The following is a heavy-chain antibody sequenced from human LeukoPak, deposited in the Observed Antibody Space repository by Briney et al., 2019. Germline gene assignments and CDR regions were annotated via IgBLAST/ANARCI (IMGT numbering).Heavy chain of an antibody. CDR2: IWYDGSNK. J-gene: IGHJ6*02. V-gene: IGHV3-33*01. Sequence: GGSLRLSCAASGFTFSSYGMHWVRQAPGKGLEWVAVIWYDGSNKYYADSVKGRFTISRDNSKNALYLQMNSLRAEDTAVYYCARGEGIAAYTMDVWGQGTTVTVSS. D-gene: IGHD6-13*01. CDR3: ARGEGIAAYTMDV. CDR1: GFTFSSYG.